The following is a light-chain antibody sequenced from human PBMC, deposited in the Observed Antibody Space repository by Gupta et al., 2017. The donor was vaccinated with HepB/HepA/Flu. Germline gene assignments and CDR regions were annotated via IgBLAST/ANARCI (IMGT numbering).Light chain of an antibody. V-gene: IGKV3-11*01. CDR3: QQRSSWPLT. CDR2: DTS. Sequence: EIVLTQSPATLSLSPGERAPLSCRASQSVRSYLVWYQQKPGQAPRLLIYDTSNRATGIPARFSGSGSATDFTLTISSLEPEDFAVYYCQQRSSWPLTFGGGTKVEIK. J-gene: IGKJ4*01. CDR1: QSVRSY.